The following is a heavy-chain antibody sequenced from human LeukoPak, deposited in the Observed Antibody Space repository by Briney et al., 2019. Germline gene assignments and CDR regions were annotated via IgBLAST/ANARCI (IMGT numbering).Heavy chain of an antibody. CDR2: INTNSGGK. CDR3: CGGGVTRVTPGWFDP. D-gene: IGHD4-17*01. CDR1: GSTFTGYY. J-gene: IGHJ5*02. V-gene: IGHV1-2*02. Sequence: ASVKVSCNASGSTFTGYYVHWVRQAPGQGLEWMGWINTNSGGKNYAQGFQGRGTMTRDTSISTAYMELSRLGSDDTALYCCCGGGVTRVTPGWFDPWGQGTLDTVSS.